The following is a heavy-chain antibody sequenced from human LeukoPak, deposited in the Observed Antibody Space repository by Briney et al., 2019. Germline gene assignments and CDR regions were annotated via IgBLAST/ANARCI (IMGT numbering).Heavy chain of an antibody. CDR1: GYTFTSYG. J-gene: IGHJ4*02. D-gene: IGHD3-22*01. V-gene: IGHV1-18*01. CDR3: ARVGSATYYDIFDY. CDR2: ISAYNGNT. Sequence: ASVTVSCKASGYTFTSYGISWVRQAPGQGLEWMGWISAYNGNTNYAQKLQGRVTMTTDTSTSTAYMELRSLRSDDTAVYYCARVGSATYYDIFDYWGQGTLVTVSS.